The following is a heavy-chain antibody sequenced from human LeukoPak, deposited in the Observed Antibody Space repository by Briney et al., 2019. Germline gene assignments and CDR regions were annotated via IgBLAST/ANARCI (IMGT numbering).Heavy chain of an antibody. V-gene: IGHV3-30-3*01. D-gene: IGHD3-9*01. J-gene: IGHJ4*02. Sequence: GGSLRLSCAASGFTFSSYAIHWVRQAPGKGLEWVAVISYDGSNKYYADSVKGRFTVSRDNSKNTLYLQMNRLRAEDTAVYYCARDVSIDILTGENYFDYWGQGTLVTVSS. CDR1: GFTFSSYA. CDR3: ARDVSIDILTGENYFDY. CDR2: ISYDGSNK.